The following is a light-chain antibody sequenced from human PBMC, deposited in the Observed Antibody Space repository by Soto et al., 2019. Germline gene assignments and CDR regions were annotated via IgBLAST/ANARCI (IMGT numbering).Light chain of an antibody. V-gene: IGLV2-23*01. CDR2: EGS. J-gene: IGLJ2*01. CDR1: SSDVGSYNL. Sequence: QSSLTQPASVSGSPGQSITISCTGTSSDVGSYNLVSWYQQHPGKAPKLMIYEGSKRPSGVSNRLSGSKSGNTASLTISGLQAEDEADYYCCSYADSSTYVVFGGGTKLTVL. CDR3: CSYADSSTYVV.